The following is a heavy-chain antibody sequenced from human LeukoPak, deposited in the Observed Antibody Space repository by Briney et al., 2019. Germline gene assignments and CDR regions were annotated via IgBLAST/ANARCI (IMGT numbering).Heavy chain of an antibody. V-gene: IGHV1-2*02. CDR1: GYTFTNYD. CDR2: INPNSGGT. Sequence: ASVKVSCKASGYTFTNYDINWVRQATGQGLEWMGWINPNSGGTNYAQKFQGRATMTRDTSISTAYMELSRLRSDDTAVYYCAREGSPDLFCDYWGQGTLVTVSS. J-gene: IGHJ4*02. D-gene: IGHD3-3*01. CDR3: AREGSPDLFCDY.